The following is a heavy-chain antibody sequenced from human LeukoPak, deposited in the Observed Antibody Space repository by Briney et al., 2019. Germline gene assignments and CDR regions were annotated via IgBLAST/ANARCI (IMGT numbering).Heavy chain of an antibody. Sequence: GGSLRLSCAASGFTFSSYGMHWVRQAPGKGLVWVSRINSDGSSTSYADSVKGRFTISRDRSENTLYLQMDSLRAEDTAVYYCAKVLSYFGSGSPIDYWGQGTLVTVSS. CDR1: GFTFSSYG. J-gene: IGHJ4*02. CDR2: INSDGSST. CDR3: AKVLSYFGSGSPIDY. V-gene: IGHV3-74*01. D-gene: IGHD3-10*01.